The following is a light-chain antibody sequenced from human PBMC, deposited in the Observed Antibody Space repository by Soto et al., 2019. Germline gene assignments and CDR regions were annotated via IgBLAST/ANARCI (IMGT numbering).Light chain of an antibody. CDR2: DVS. CDR1: SSDVGGYNY. V-gene: IGLV2-14*01. J-gene: IGLJ2*01. Sequence: QSVLTQPASVSGSPGQSITIPCTGSSSDVGGYNYVSWYQQHPGKAPKVIISDVSNRPSGVSNRFSGSKSGNTASLTISGLQAEDEADYHCSSYTSSSTVVFGGGTQLTVL. CDR3: SSYTSSSTVV.